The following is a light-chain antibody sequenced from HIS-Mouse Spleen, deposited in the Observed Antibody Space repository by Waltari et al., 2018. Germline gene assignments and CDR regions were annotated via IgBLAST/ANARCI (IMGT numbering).Light chain of an antibody. CDR3: SSYTSSSFNVV. CDR2: DVS. Sequence: QSALTQPASVSGSPGQSITISCTGTSSYVGGYNYVLWYQQHPGKAPKLMINDVSNRPSGVSNRFSGSKSGNTASLTISGLQAEDEADYYCSSYTSSSFNVVFGGGTKLTVL. CDR1: SSYVGGYNY. V-gene: IGLV2-14*03. J-gene: IGLJ2*01.